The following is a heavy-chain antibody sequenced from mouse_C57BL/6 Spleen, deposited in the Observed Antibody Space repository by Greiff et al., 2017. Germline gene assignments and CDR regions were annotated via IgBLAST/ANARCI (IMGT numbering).Heavy chain of an antibody. D-gene: IGHD4-1*01. J-gene: IGHJ4*01. CDR2: IWSGGST. V-gene: IGHV2-2*01. Sequence: QVQLQQSGPGLVQPSQSLSITCTVSGFSLTSYGVHWVRPSPGKGLEWLGVIWSGGSTDYNAAFISRLSISKDNSKSQVFFKMNSLQADDTAIYYCARPLTGYYYAMDYWGQGTSVTVSS. CDR1: GFSLTSYG. CDR3: ARPLTGYYYAMDY.